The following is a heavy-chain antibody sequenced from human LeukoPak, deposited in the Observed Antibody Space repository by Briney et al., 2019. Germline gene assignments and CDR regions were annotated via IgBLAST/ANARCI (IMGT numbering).Heavy chain of an antibody. D-gene: IGHD3-22*01. J-gene: IGHJ4*02. Sequence: SETLSLTCTVSGGSISSYYWSWIRQPPGKGLEWIGYIYYSGSTNYNPSLKSRVTISVETSKNEFSLKLRSVTAADTAVYYCVNWIHGYPTWGQGTLVTVSS. CDR3: VNWIHGYPT. CDR1: GGSISSYY. CDR2: IYYSGST. V-gene: IGHV4-59*01.